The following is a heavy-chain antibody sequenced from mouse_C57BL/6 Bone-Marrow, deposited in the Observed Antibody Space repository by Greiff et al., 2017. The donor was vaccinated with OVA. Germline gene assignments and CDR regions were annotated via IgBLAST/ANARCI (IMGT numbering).Heavy chain of an antibody. CDR1: GFSLSNFGMG. J-gene: IGHJ2*01. CDR2: TWRDDDK. V-gene: IGHV8-8*01. Sequence: QVTLKVSGPGLLQPSQTLSLTCSFSGFSLSNFGMGVGRLSQPSGLGLEWLVHTWRDDDKYYNPALKSRLTTSKDTSKNQVIHKISNVYTADTATYYGTRMMGYYYGSSYYFDYWGQGTTLTVSS. D-gene: IGHD1-1*01. CDR3: TRMMGYYYGSSYYFDY.